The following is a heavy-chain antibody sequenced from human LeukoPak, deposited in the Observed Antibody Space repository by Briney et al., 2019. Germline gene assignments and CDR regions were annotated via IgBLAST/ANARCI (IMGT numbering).Heavy chain of an antibody. V-gene: IGHV3-48*03. CDR3: ARDDPRVAVEVGDY. CDR2: ISSRGTTI. CDR1: GFTFSSYE. J-gene: IGHJ4*02. D-gene: IGHD6-19*01. Sequence: GGSLRLSCAASGFTFSSYEMNWVRQPPGKGLEVVAYISSRGTTIYYADPVKGRFTISRDNAKNSLYLQMNSLRADDSAVYYCARDDPRVAVEVGDYWGEGTLATVSS.